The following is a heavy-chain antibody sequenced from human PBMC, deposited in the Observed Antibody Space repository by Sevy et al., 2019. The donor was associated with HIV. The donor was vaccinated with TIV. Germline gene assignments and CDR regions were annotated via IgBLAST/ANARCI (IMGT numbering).Heavy chain of an antibody. Sequence: GGSLRLSCEASGFAFRDSAIHWVRQSPGKGLEWVALISHGGSYEYYVDSVKGRFTVSSDRPKNIPYFQMDSLRAKDTAVYYCARMVSGGLRWELIKENAFDIWGQGTAVTVSS. CDR2: ISHGGSYE. V-gene: IGHV3-30-3*01. CDR1: GFAFRDSA. CDR3: ARMVSGGLRWELIKENAFDI. D-gene: IGHD4-17*01. J-gene: IGHJ3*02.